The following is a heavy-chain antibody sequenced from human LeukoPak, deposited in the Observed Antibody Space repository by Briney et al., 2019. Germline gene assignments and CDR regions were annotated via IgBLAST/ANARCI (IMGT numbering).Heavy chain of an antibody. CDR2: LYYTGST. J-gene: IGHJ6*03. D-gene: IGHD1-26*01. CDR1: DDSISSYY. CDR3: ARVAVGANYYYYMDV. Sequence: SETLSLTCTVTDDSISSYYWSWIRQPPGKGLEWIGSLYYTGSTNYNPSLKSRVTISVDTSKNQFSLKVSSVTAADTAVYYCARVAVGANYYYYMDVWGKGTTVTISS. V-gene: IGHV4-59*08.